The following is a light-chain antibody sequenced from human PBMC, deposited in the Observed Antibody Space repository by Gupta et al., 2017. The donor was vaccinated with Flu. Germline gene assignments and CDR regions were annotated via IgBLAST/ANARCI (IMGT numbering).Light chain of an antibody. CDR1: QSVRSN. Sequence: EIVLTQSPATLSVSPGERATLSCRASQSVRSNLAWYQQTPGQSPRLLIYGASTRDTGLTVRFSGSGSGIEFPLSISSVLSEDFARYYSQQDNDWPPWTFGQGTKVEIK. CDR3: QQDNDWPPWT. J-gene: IGKJ1*01. CDR2: GAS. V-gene: IGKV3-15*01.